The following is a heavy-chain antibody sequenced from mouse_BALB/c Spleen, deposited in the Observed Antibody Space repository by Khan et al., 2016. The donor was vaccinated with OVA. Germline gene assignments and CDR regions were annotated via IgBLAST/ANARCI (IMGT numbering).Heavy chain of an antibody. D-gene: IGHD2-10*01. CDR1: GYTFTNYW. V-gene: IGHV1S81*02. CDR3: ARNAYFGNYFDY. CDR2: IYPGDGRS. Sequence: QVQLQQPGAELVKPGASVKLSCKASGYTFTNYWVHWVKQRPGQGLEWIGEIYPGDGRSTYNEKFKTKAMLTVDRSSSTAYMQLSSLTSEDSSVYYCARNAYFGNYFDYWGQGTTLTVSS. J-gene: IGHJ2*01.